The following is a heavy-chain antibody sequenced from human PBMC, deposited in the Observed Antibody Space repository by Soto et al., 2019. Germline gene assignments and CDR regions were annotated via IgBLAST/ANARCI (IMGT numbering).Heavy chain of an antibody. Sequence: SETLSLTCTVSGGSISSYYWSWIRQPAGKGLEWIGRIYTSRSTNYNPSLKSRVTMSVDTSKNQFSLKLSSVTAADTAVYHCARDSAAADYFDYWGQGTLVTVSS. CDR2: IYTSRST. V-gene: IGHV4-4*07. J-gene: IGHJ4*02. CDR1: GGSISSYY. CDR3: ARDSAAADYFDY. D-gene: IGHD6-13*01.